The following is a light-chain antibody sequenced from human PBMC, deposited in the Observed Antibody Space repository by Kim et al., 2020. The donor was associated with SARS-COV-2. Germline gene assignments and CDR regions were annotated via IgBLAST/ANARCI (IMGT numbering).Light chain of an antibody. Sequence: APGKTDRITCGGNNIGSKSVLWYQQKPGQAPVLVIYYDSDRPSGIPERFSGSNSGNTATLTISRVEAGDEADYYCQVWDSSSDHVVFGGGTQLTVL. J-gene: IGLJ2*01. CDR1: NIGSKS. CDR3: QVWDSSSDHVV. V-gene: IGLV3-21*04. CDR2: YDS.